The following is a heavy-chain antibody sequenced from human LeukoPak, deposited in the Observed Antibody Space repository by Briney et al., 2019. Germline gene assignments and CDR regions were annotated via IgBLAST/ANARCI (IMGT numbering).Heavy chain of an antibody. Sequence: QPGGSLRLSCGASGFTFSRNVIHWVRQAPGKGLEWVAFIRQDGRDKKYADSVKGRFIISRDNSKNTLYLQMNSLRAEDTAAYYCAKDRSDTWSFDYWGQGTLVTVSS. J-gene: IGHJ4*02. V-gene: IGHV3-30*02. D-gene: IGHD2-15*01. CDR1: GFTFSRNV. CDR2: IRQDGRDK. CDR3: AKDRSDTWSFDY.